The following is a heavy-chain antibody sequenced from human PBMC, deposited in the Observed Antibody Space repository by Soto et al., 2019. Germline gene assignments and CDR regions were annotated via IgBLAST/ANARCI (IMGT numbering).Heavy chain of an antibody. J-gene: IGHJ4*02. CDR3: ARDFHDNSGLRPKVAGF. Sequence: QVQLVESGGGVVHPGRSLRLSCAASGLILRTYGMHWVRKAPGKGLEWVALICYDGRYEYYADSVKGRFTISRDNSKNMLYLQMNSLRADDTAGYYCARDFHDNSGLRPKVAGFWVQGTLVAVSS. CDR1: GLILRTYG. V-gene: IGHV3-33*01. CDR2: ICYDGRYE. D-gene: IGHD3-22*01.